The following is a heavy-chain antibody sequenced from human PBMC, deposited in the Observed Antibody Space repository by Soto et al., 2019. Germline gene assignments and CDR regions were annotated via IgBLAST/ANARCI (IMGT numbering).Heavy chain of an antibody. Sequence: SGPTLGNATQTLTLTCSFSGFSLSVYGVRVIWFRQPPGETLEWLALIHWNDDKRYSPYLKSRLTITKDTSKNQVVLTLTNLDPLDTGTYFCAHTKDSSGFLTSWGQGILVTVSS. CDR3: AHTKDSSGFLTS. D-gene: IGHD3-22*01. V-gene: IGHV2-5*01. CDR2: IHWNDDK. CDR1: GFSLSVYGVR. J-gene: IGHJ5*02.